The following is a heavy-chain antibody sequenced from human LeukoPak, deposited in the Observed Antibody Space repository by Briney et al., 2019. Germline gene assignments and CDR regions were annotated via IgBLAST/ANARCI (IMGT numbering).Heavy chain of an antibody. Sequence: GGSLRLSCAASGFTFSSYAMSWVRQAPGKGLEWVSAISGSGGSTYYADSVKGRFTISRDNSKNTLYLQMNSLRAEDTAVYYCAKDWIGYYYDSSGYYHSYYLDYWGQGTLVTVSS. J-gene: IGHJ4*02. V-gene: IGHV3-23*01. CDR3: AKDWIGYYYDSSGYYHSYYLDY. CDR1: GFTFSSYA. CDR2: ISGSGGST. D-gene: IGHD3-22*01.